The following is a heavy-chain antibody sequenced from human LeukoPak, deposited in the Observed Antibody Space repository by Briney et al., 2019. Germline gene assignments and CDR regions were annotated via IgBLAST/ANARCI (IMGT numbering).Heavy chain of an antibody. CDR2: ISYDGSNE. Sequence: GSLRLSCAASGFILSSYAMHWVRQAPGKGLEWVAVISYDGSNEYYTDSVKGRFTISRDNSKNTLYLQMNSLRTEDTAVYHCATDHGVLRYFDWQVNRDSGDKGPESWGQGTLVIVTS. CDR1: GFILSSYA. V-gene: IGHV3-30-3*01. CDR3: ATDHGVLRYFDWQVNRDSGDKGPES. J-gene: IGHJ4*02. D-gene: IGHD3-9*01.